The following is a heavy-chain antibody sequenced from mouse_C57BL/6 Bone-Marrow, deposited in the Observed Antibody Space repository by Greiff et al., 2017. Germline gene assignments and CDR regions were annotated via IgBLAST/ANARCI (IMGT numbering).Heavy chain of an antibody. CDR3: ALYDGYSRGFAY. CDR1: GYTFTTYP. Sequence: QVQLQQSGAELVKPGASVTMSCKASGYTFTTYPIEWMKQKHGHSLEWIGNFHPYNDDTKYNEKFKGKATLTVEKSSSTVYLELSRLTSDDSAVYYCALYDGYSRGFAYWGQGTLVTVSA. V-gene: IGHV1-47*01. D-gene: IGHD2-3*01. CDR2: FHPYNDDT. J-gene: IGHJ3*01.